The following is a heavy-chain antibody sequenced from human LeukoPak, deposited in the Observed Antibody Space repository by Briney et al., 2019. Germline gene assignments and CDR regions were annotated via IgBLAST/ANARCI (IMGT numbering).Heavy chain of an antibody. V-gene: IGHV3-53*01. Sequence: GGSLRLSCAASGFNFRNYWMHWVRQAPGKGLEWVSVIYSGGSTYYADSVKGRFTISRDNSKNTLYLQMNSLRAEDTAVYYCARDPSYDSSGYYYPPSGYWGQGALVTVSS. D-gene: IGHD3-22*01. J-gene: IGHJ4*02. CDR3: ARDPSYDSSGYYYPPSGY. CDR1: GFNFRNYW. CDR2: IYSGGST.